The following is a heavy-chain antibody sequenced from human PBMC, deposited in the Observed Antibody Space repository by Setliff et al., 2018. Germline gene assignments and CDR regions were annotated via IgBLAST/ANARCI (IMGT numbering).Heavy chain of an antibody. Sequence: SETLSLTCTVSDDSFTSSRYYWGWIRQAPGSGLEWIGSISYSGTPYYNASVESRVTISIDTSRNQFSLELRSVTAADTAVYYCERRQLGTMENYWGPGALVTVSS. CDR2: ISYSGTP. CDR3: ERRQLGTMENY. J-gene: IGHJ4*02. V-gene: IGHV4-39*01. D-gene: IGHD2-2*01. CDR1: DDSFTSSRYY.